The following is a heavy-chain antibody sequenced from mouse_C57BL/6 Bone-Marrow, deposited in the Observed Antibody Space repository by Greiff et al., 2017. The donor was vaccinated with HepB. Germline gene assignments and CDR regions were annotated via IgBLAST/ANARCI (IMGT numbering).Heavy chain of an antibody. Sequence: QVQLQQPGAELVMPGASVKLSCKASGYTFTSYWVHWVKQRPGQGLEWIGEIDPSDSYTNYNQKFKGKSTLTVDKSSSTAYMQLSSLTSEDSAVYYCARADYYAMDYWGQGTSVTVSS. V-gene: IGHV1-69*01. CDR2: IDPSDSYT. J-gene: IGHJ4*01. CDR1: GYTFTSYW. CDR3: ARADYYAMDY.